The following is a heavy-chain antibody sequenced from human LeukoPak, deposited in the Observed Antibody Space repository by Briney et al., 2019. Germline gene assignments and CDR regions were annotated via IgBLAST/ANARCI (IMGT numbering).Heavy chain of an antibody. CDR3: ASNYGDYAPFDY. CDR2: VIPIFGTA. J-gene: IGHJ4*02. V-gene: IGHV1-69*05. Sequence: SSVKVSCKASGGTFSSYAISWVRQAPGQGLEWMGGVIPIFGTANYAQKFQGRVTITTDESTSTAYMELSSLRSEDTAVYYCASNYGDYAPFDYWGQGTLVTVSS. D-gene: IGHD4-17*01. CDR1: GGTFSSYA.